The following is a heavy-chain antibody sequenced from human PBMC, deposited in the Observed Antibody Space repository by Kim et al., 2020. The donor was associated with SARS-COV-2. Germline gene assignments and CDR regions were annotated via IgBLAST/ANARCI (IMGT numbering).Heavy chain of an antibody. CDR1: GGSISSSSYY. Sequence: SETLSLTCTVSGGSISSSSYYWGWIRQPPGKGLEWIGSIYYSGSTYYNPSLESRVTISVDTSKNQFSLKLSSVTAADTAVYYCARHRRAGIVATMRDFDYWGQGTLVTVSS. CDR3: ARHRRAGIVATMRDFDY. D-gene: IGHD5-12*01. J-gene: IGHJ4*02. CDR2: IYYSGST. V-gene: IGHV4-39*01.